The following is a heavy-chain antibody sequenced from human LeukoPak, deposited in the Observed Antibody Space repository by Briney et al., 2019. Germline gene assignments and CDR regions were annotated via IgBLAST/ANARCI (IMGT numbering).Heavy chain of an antibody. CDR2: IKQDTIEK. CDR3: ASGFGIFDY. D-gene: IGHD3-10*01. Sequence: GGSLRPSCEASGFSFRDYWMTWIRQAPGKGLEWVANIKQDTIEKNYLDSVRGRFTISRDNAKNSLYLQMNSLRAEDTAVYYCASGFGIFDYWGQGALVTVSS. J-gene: IGHJ4*02. CDR1: GFSFRDYW. V-gene: IGHV3-7*01.